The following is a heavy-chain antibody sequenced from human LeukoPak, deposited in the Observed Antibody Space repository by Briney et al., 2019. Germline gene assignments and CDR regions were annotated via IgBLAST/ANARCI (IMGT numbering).Heavy chain of an antibody. J-gene: IGHJ6*02. CDR1: GFTFSSYS. CDR2: ISSSSYI. V-gene: IGHV3-21*01. CDR3: ARRYYYYYGMDV. Sequence: GGSLRLSCAASGFTFSSYSMNWVRQAPGKGLEWVSSISSSSYIYYADSVKGRFTISRDNAKNSLYLQMNSLRAEDTAVYYCARRYYYYYGMDVWGQGTTVTVSS.